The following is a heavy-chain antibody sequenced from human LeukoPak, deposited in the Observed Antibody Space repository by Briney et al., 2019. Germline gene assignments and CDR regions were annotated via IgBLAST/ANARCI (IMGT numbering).Heavy chain of an antibody. CDR2: INSDGSST. V-gene: IGHV3-74*01. CDR3: ARVRIAARYYFDY. Sequence: PGRSLRLSCAASGFTFSSYWMHWVRQAPGKGLVWVSRINSDGSSTSYADSVKGRFTISRDNAKNTLYLQMNSLRAEDTAVYYCARVRIAARYYFDYWGQGTLVTVSS. J-gene: IGHJ4*02. CDR1: GFTFSSYW. D-gene: IGHD6-6*01.